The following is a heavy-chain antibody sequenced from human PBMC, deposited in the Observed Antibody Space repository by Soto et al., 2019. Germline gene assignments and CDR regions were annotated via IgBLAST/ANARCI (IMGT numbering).Heavy chain of an antibody. CDR3: ARGQEYYDILTGYMAGLDNWYFDL. CDR2: IWYDGSNK. J-gene: IGHJ2*01. Sequence: QVQLVESGGGVVQPGRSLRLSCAASGFTFSSYGMHWVRQAPGKGLEWVAVIWYDGSNKYYADSVKGRFTISRDNSKNTLYLQMNSLRAEDTAVYYCARGQEYYDILTGYMAGLDNWYFDLWGRGTLVTVSS. D-gene: IGHD3-9*01. CDR1: GFTFSSYG. V-gene: IGHV3-33*01.